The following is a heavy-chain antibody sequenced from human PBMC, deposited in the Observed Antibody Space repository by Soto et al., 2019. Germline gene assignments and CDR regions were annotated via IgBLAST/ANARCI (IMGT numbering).Heavy chain of an antibody. Sequence: GGSLRLSCAASGFTFSSYSMNWVRQAPGKGLEWVSSISSSSSYIYYADSVKGRFTISRDNAKNSLYLQMNSLRAEDTAVYYCARVGWSGNYYYYGMDVWGQGTTVTVSS. J-gene: IGHJ6*02. V-gene: IGHV3-21*01. CDR2: ISSSSSYI. CDR1: GFTFSSYS. D-gene: IGHD3-3*01. CDR3: ARVGWSGNYYYYGMDV.